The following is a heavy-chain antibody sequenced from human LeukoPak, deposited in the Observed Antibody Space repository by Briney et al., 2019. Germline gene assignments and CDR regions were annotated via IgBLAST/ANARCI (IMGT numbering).Heavy chain of an antibody. CDR2: ISYDGSNK. CDR1: GFTFSSYA. V-gene: IGHV3-30*04. CDR3: ARPKNTEQQLVNWFDP. J-gene: IGHJ5*02. Sequence: GRSLRLSCAASGFTFSSYAMHWVRQAPGKGLEWVAVISYDGSNKYYADSVKGRFTISRDNSKNTLYLQMNSLRPEDTAVYYCARPKNTEQQLVNWFDPWGQGTLVTVSS. D-gene: IGHD6-13*01.